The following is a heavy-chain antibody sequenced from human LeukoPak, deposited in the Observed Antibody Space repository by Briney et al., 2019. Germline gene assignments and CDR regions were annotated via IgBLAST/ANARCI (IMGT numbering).Heavy chain of an antibody. D-gene: IGHD3-16*02. CDR3: ARGGYDYVWGSYRPLDY. V-gene: IGHV4-39*01. CDR2: IYYSGST. J-gene: IGHJ4*02. Sequence: KPSETLSLTCTVSGGSISSSSYYWGWIRQPPGKGLEWIGSIYYSGSTYYNPSLKSRVTISVDTSKNQFSLKLSSVTAADTAVYYCARGGYDYVWGSYRPLDYWGQGTLVTVSS. CDR1: GGSISSSSYY.